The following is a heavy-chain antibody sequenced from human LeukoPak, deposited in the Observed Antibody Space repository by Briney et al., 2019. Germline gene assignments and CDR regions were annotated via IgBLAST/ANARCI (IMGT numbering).Heavy chain of an antibody. CDR2: IWSGGTVT. D-gene: IGHD2-21*01. CDR1: GYSLSDYE. V-gene: IGHV3-48*03. CDR3: ATGRSFCEGDCSEY. J-gene: IGHJ4*02. Sequence: LPGGSLRLSCAGSGYSLSDYEMNWVRQAPGWGLEWVAYIWSGGTVTHYADSVKDRFTISRDNGKNSLYLQMNSLRAGDTAVYYCATGRSFCEGDCSEYWGEGTLVTVSS.